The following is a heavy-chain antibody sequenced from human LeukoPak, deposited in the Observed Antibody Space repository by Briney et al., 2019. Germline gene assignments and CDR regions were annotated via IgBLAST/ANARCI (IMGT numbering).Heavy chain of an antibody. Sequence: SETLSLTCTVSGGSISSSSYYWGWIRQPPGKGLEWIGSIYYSGSTYYNPSLKSRVTISVDTSKNQFSLKLSSVTAADTAVYYCARVFSEMATADYFDYWGQGTLVTASS. CDR1: GGSISSSSYY. J-gene: IGHJ4*02. CDR3: ARVFSEMATADYFDY. CDR2: IYYSGST. V-gene: IGHV4-39*07. D-gene: IGHD5-24*01.